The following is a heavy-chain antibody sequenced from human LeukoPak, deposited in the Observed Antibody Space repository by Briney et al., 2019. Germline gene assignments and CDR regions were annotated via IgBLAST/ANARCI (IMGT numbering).Heavy chain of an antibody. CDR1: GFTFSSFD. CDR3: ATQGRSTKLGI. V-gene: IGHV3-48*03. CDR2: ISSSGSPI. J-gene: IGHJ3*02. D-gene: IGHD2-2*01. Sequence: GGSLRLSCAASGFTFSSFDMNWVRQALEKGLEWISDISSSGSPIYYADSVKGRFTISRNNAKNSLYLQMNSLRAEDTAVYYCATQGRSTKLGIWGQGTMVTVSS.